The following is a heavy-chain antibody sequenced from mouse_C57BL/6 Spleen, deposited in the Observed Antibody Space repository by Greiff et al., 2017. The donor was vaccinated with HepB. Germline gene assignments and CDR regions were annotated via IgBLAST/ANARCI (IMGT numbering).Heavy chain of an antibody. CDR2: ISSGGDYI. CDR3: TREMANWDRGWFAY. Sequence: EVKLVESGEGLVKPGGSLKLSCAASGFTFSSYAMSWVRQTPEKRLEWVAYISSGGDYIYYADTVKGRFTISRDNARNTLYLQMSSLKSEDTAMYYFTREMANWDRGWFAYWGQGTLVTVSA. J-gene: IGHJ3*01. CDR1: GFTFSSYA. V-gene: IGHV5-9-1*02. D-gene: IGHD4-1*01.